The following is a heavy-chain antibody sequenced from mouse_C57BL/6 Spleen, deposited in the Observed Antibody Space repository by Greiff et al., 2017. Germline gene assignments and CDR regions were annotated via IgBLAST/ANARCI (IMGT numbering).Heavy chain of an antibody. J-gene: IGHJ1*03. CDR3: ARVGSWYFDV. Sequence: EVKLMESGGGLVQPGGSLKLSCAASGFTFSDYYMYWVRQTPEKRLEWVAYISNGGGSTYYPDTVKGRFTISRDTAKNTLYLQMSRLKSEDTAMYYCARVGSWYFDVWGTGTTVTVSS. V-gene: IGHV5-12*01. CDR1: GFTFSDYY. CDR2: ISNGGGST.